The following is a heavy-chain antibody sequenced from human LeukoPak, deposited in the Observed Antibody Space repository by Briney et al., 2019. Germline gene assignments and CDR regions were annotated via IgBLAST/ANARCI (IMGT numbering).Heavy chain of an antibody. D-gene: IGHD3-10*01. CDR2: IGSSGTTI. V-gene: IGHV3-48*03. CDR1: GFTFSDYE. J-gene: IGHJ4*02. Sequence: GGSLRLSCAASGFTFSDYEMNWVRQAPGKGLEWISYIGSSGTTIYYADSVKGRFTISRDNAKNSLYLQMNGLRVEDMSVYYCARVRASGNRLGYFDHWGPGTLVTVSS. CDR3: ARVRASGNRLGYFDH.